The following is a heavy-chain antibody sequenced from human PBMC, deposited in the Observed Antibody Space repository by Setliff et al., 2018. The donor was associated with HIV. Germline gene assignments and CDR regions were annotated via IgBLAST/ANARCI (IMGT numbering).Heavy chain of an antibody. CDR1: GGTLSSNA. CDR3: ARDRGSRSSNYYGPSGY. D-gene: IGHD3-16*01. CDR2: IIPLYGTP. J-gene: IGHJ4*02. V-gene: IGHV1-69*13. Sequence: GASVKVSCKASGGTLSSNAISWVRQAPGQGLEWMGGIIPLYGTPDFAQKFLGRLIISVDEATSTAYMELSSLRSEDTAVYFCARDRGSRSSNYYGPSGYWGQGTQVTVSS.